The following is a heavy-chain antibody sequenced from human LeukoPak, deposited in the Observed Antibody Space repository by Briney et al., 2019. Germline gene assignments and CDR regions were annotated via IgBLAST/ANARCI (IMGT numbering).Heavy chain of an antibody. Sequence: GGSLRLSCAASGFTFDDYAMHWVRQAPGKGLEWVSGISWNSGSIGYADSVKGRFTISRDNAKNSLYLQMNSLRAEDTAVYYCARNRIAAAGFGYWGQGTLVTVSS. CDR2: ISWNSGSI. D-gene: IGHD6-13*01. CDR3: ARNRIAAAGFGY. J-gene: IGHJ4*02. CDR1: GFTFDDYA. V-gene: IGHV3-9*01.